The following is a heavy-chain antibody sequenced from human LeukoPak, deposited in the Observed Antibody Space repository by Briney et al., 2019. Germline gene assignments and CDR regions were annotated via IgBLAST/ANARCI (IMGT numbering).Heavy chain of an antibody. V-gene: IGHV3-53*01. J-gene: IGHJ6*02. CDR1: GFTFTSYS. D-gene: IGHD3-22*01. Sequence: GGSLRLSCAASGFTFTSYSMSWVRQAPGKGLEWVSVIYSGGSTYYADSVKGRFTISRDNSKNTLYLQMNNLRAEDTAVYYCARDSPYYYDSRSSNYYYGMDVWGQGTTVTVSS. CDR2: IYSGGST. CDR3: ARDSPYYYDSRSSNYYYGMDV.